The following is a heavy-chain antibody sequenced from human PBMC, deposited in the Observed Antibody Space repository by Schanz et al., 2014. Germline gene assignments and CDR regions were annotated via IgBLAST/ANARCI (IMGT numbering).Heavy chain of an antibody. CDR1: GFTFSTYA. J-gene: IGHJ4*02. V-gene: IGHV3-48*01. D-gene: IGHD3-22*01. CDR2: IDGKSTTV. CDR3: AKDPSHGDYDYYFDY. Sequence: EVQLLDSGGGLVQPGGSLRLSCAASGFTFSTYAMSWVRQAPGKGLEWLSYIDGKSTTVYYADSVKGRFTVSRDNARNSLYLHMNSLRAEDTAVYYCAKDPSHGDYDYYFDYWGQGTLVTVSS.